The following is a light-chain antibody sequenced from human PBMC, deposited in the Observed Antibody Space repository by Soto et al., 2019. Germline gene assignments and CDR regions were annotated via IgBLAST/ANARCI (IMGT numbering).Light chain of an antibody. CDR1: SSNIGAGYD. CDR3: QSYDSSLSGVV. CDR2: GNS. J-gene: IGLJ2*01. Sequence: QSVLTQPPSVSGAPGQRVTISCTGSSSNIGAGYDVHWYQQLPGTAPKLLIYGNSNRPSGVPDRFSGSKSGTSASLAITGLXAEXEADYYCQSYDSSLSGVVFGGGTKLTVL. V-gene: IGLV1-40*01.